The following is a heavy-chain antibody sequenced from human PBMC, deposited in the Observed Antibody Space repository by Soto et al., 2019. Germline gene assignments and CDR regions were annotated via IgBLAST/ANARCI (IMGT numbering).Heavy chain of an antibody. CDR2: FIPRIDKI. CDR3: ARGWVDEAFDI. J-gene: IGHJ3*02. D-gene: IGHD2-15*01. V-gene: IGHV1-69*18. CDR1: GGTLISFT. Sequence: QMQLVQSGAEVKKPGSSVTVSCTASGGTLISFTIYWVRQAPGQGFEWMGSFIPRIDKINYAQKFQDRVTLTADESSNTAYMELSSLTSDDTAVYYCARGWVDEAFDIWGQGTLVTISS.